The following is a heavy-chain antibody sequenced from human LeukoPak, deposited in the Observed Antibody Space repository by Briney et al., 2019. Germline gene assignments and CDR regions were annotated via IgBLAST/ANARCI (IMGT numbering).Heavy chain of an antibody. CDR1: GASISSGSYY. Sequence: SETLSLTCTVSGASISSGSYYWGWIRQPPEKGLEWIGSIYYSGSTYYNPSLKSRVTISVDTSKNQFSLKLSSVTAADTAVYYCARAHYYDSSGYYYSPLNYFDYWGQGTLVTVSS. V-gene: IGHV4-39*07. CDR2: IYYSGST. D-gene: IGHD3-22*01. J-gene: IGHJ4*02. CDR3: ARAHYYDSSGYYYSPLNYFDY.